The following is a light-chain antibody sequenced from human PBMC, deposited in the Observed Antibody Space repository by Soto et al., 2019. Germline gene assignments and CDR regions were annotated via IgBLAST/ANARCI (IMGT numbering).Light chain of an antibody. CDR3: MQGKHWPPT. CDR2: KVS. CDR1: QSLVYSDGNTS. Sequence: DVVMTQSPLSLPVTLGQPASISCRSSQSLVYSDGNTSLNWFQQRPGQTPRRLIYKVSNRDSGVPARFSGSGSGTDFTLKISRVEAEDVGVYYCMQGKHWPPTFGQGTKVEIK. J-gene: IGKJ1*01. V-gene: IGKV2-30*01.